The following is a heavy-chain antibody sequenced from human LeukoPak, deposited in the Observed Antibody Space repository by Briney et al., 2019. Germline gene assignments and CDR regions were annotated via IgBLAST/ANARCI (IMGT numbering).Heavy chain of an antibody. D-gene: IGHD6-19*01. J-gene: IGHJ4*02. CDR2: IYYSGST. Sequence: SETLSLTCTVSGGSSSNYYWSWIRQPPGKGLEWIGYIYYSGSTNYNPSLKSRVTISVDTSKNQFSLKLSSVTAADTAVYYCARCSGWFDYWGQGTPVTVSS. CDR1: GGSSSNYY. CDR3: ARCSGWFDY. V-gene: IGHV4-59*01.